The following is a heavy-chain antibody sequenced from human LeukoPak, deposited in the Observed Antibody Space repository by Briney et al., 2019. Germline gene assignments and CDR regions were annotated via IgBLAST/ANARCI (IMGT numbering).Heavy chain of an antibody. D-gene: IGHD1-26*01. CDR1: GFTFTASY. Sequence: ASVKVSCKASGFTFTASYIHWVRQAPGHGLEWMGWLNANNGDTSYSQRFQGRVAMTRDTSINTAFMELSRLTSDDTAVYYCARLGQVILPNDAFDIWGQGTMVSVSS. CDR3: ARLGQVILPNDAFDI. CDR2: LNANNGDT. J-gene: IGHJ3*02. V-gene: IGHV1-2*02.